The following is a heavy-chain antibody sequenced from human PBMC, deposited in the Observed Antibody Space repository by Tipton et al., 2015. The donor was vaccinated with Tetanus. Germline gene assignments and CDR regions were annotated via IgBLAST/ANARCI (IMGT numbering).Heavy chain of an antibody. CDR3: AFCSSTSCYWYYGMDV. Sequence: SLRLSCAASGFTFSSYAMSWVRQAPGKGLEWVSAISGSGGSTYYADSVKGRFTISRDNSKNTLYLQMNSLRAEDTAVYYCAFCSSTSCYWYYGMDVWGQGTTVTVSS. J-gene: IGHJ6*02. D-gene: IGHD2-2*01. CDR2: ISGSGGST. V-gene: IGHV3-23*01. CDR1: GFTFSSYA.